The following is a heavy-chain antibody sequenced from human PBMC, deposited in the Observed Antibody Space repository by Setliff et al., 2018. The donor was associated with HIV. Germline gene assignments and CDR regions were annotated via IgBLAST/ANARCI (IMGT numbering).Heavy chain of an antibody. Sequence: SETLSLTCAIYGGSFSNYYWSWIRHTPGRGLEWIAEINQNGRTNYNPSLKSRVNISVDTSKNQFSLKLSSVTAADTAVYYCARVWENDILTGYVNAFDIWGQGTMVTVSS. CDR3: ARVWENDILTGYVNAFDI. D-gene: IGHD3-9*01. J-gene: IGHJ3*02. V-gene: IGHV4-34*01. CDR2: INQNGRT. CDR1: GGSFSNYY.